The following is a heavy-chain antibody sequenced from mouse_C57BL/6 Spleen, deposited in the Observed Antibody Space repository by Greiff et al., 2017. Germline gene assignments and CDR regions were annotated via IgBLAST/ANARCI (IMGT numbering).Heavy chain of an antibody. J-gene: IGHJ2*01. CDR3: ARGSNYPESDY. V-gene: IGHV1-85*01. Sequence: VQGVESGPELVKPGASVKLSCKASDYTFTSYDINWVKQRPGQGLEWIGWIYPRDGSTKYNEKFKGKATLTVDTSSSTAYMELHSLTSEDSAVYFCARGSNYPESDYWGQGTTLTVSS. CDR2: IYPRDGST. CDR1: DYTFTSYD. D-gene: IGHD2-5*01.